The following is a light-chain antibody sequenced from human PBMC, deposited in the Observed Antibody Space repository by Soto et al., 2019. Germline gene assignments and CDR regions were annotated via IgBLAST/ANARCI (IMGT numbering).Light chain of an antibody. CDR3: CSYAGVHNYV. CDR2: DVN. Sequence: QSVLTHPRSVPWSPGQSVTISCTGAHSDIGTYNSVSWYQQHPDKAPKLIIYDVNKRPSGVPDRFSGSKSGNTASLTISGLQEDDEADYYCCSYAGVHNYVFGSGTKVTAL. V-gene: IGLV2-11*01. CDR1: HSDIGTYNS. J-gene: IGLJ1*01.